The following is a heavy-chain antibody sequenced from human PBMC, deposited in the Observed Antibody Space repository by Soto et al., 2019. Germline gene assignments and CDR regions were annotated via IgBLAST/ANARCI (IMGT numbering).Heavy chain of an antibody. CDR3: AREPPAVQLERRAKRGGMDV. CDR1: GFTFSSYW. Sequence: EVQLVESGGGLVQPGGSLRLSCAASGFTFSSYWMSWVRQAPGKGLEWVANIKQDGSEKYYVDSVKGRFTISRDNSKNTLYLQMNSLRAEDTAVYYCAREPPAVQLERRAKRGGMDVWGQGTTVTVSS. V-gene: IGHV3-7*01. CDR2: IKQDGSEK. D-gene: IGHD1-1*01. J-gene: IGHJ6*02.